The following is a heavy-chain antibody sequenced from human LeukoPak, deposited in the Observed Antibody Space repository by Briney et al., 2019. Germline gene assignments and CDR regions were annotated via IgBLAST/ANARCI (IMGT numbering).Heavy chain of an antibody. CDR2: MNPKSGDT. J-gene: IGHJ6*04. Sequence: GASVKVSCKASGFIFIDYEINWVRQASRQGFEWMGWMNPKSGDTGYEQKLQGRVTITRDSSLSTVYMELSRLGSEDTALYYWARGRYMDVWGKGTPVTVSS. V-gene: IGHV1-8*03. CDR3: ARGRYMDV. CDR1: GFIFIDYE.